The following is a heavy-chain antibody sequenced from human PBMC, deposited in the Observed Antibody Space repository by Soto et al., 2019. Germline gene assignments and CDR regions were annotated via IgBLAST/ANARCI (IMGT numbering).Heavy chain of an antibody. CDR1: GFTFRNYG. D-gene: IGHD5-12*01. Sequence: GGSLRLACAASGFTFRNYGMNWVRQAPGKGLEWVSYIGIGSSTTYYADSVKGRFTISRDNAKNSLYLQMNSLRAEDTAVYYCAREWDGDGYNSGWFDPWGQGTLVTVSS. CDR2: IGIGSSTT. J-gene: IGHJ5*02. V-gene: IGHV3-48*01. CDR3: AREWDGDGYNSGWFDP.